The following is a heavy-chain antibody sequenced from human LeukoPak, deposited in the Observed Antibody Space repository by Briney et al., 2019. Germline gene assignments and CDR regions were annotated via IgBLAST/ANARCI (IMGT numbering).Heavy chain of an antibody. V-gene: IGHV1-46*01. CDR1: GYTFTSYY. J-gene: IGHJ4*02. D-gene: IGHD2-15*01. CDR3: ARVPSYCTGGSCYTQYYFDY. Sequence: ASVKVSCKASGYTFTSYYMHWVRQAPGQGLEWMGIINPSGGSTSYAQKFQGRVTMTRDTSTSTVYMELSSVTAADTAVYYCARVPSYCTGGSCYTQYYFDYWGQGTLVTVSS. CDR2: INPSGGST.